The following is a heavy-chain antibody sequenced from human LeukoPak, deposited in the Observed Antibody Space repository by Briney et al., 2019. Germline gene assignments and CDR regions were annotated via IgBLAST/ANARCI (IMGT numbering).Heavy chain of an antibody. V-gene: IGHV3-23*01. CDR2: ISGSGGST. CDR3: AKQGYSSSEPLYY. D-gene: IGHD6-13*01. Sequence: PGGSLRLSCAASGFTFSNYGMSWVRQAPGKGLEWVSAISGSGGSTYYADSVKGRFTISRDNSKNTLYLQMNSLRAEDTAVYYCAKQGYSSSEPLYYWGQGTLVTVSS. CDR1: GFTFSNYG. J-gene: IGHJ4*02.